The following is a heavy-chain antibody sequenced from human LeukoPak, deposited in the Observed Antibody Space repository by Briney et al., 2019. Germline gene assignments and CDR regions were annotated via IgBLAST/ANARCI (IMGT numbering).Heavy chain of an antibody. V-gene: IGHV5-51*01. CDR1: GYSFTSYW. CDR2: IYPGDPDT. J-gene: IGHJ3*02. D-gene: IGHD2-15*01. Sequence: GESLKISCKGSGYSFTSYWIGWVRQMPGKGLEWMGIIYPGDPDTRYSPSFQGQVTISADKSISTAYLQWSSLGAPDTAMYYCARRVVVVAASTEAFDIWGQGTMVTVSS. CDR3: ARRVVVVAASTEAFDI.